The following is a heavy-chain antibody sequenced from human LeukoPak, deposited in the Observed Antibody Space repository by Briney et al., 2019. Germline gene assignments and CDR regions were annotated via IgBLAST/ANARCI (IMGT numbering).Heavy chain of an antibody. D-gene: IGHD4-17*01. J-gene: IGHJ5*02. V-gene: IGHV4-61*02. CDR1: GGSISSGSYY. CDR2: IYTSGST. CDR3: VRGVTTMSWGDRLDP. Sequence: SETLSLTCTVSGGSISSGSYYWSWIRQPAGKGLEWIGRIYTSGSTNYNPSLKSRVTISVDTSKNQFSLKLSSVTAADTAVYYCVRGVTTMSWGDRLDPWGQGILVSVSS.